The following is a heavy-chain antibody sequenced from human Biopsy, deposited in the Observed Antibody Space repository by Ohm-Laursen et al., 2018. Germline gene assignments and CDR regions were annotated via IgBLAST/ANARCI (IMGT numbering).Heavy chain of an antibody. J-gene: IGHJ3*02. CDR3: ARGGTLVVVPTAVLHSFDI. V-gene: IGHV1-69*11. CDR2: IIPILRTT. CDR1: TGTFNSYG. Sequence: SVKVSCNAPTGTFNSYGIIWVRQAPGQGLEWMGRIIPILRTTAYAQTFLGRVTITADSPTSTVDMELTSLTSDDTAVYYCARGGTLVVVPTAVLHSFDIWGQGTMVTVSS. D-gene: IGHD2-2*01.